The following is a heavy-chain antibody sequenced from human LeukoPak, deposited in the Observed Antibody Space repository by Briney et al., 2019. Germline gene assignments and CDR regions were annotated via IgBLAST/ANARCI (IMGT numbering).Heavy chain of an antibody. V-gene: IGHV3-23*01. D-gene: IGHD3-16*02. CDR3: AKGEKTRPFGGVIDY. CDR2: VSDSGGST. J-gene: IGHJ4*02. CDR1: GSPFATMP. Sequence: GGSLRLSVQALGSPFATMPRGWSARLPGRGWKWAQPVSDSGGSTYYADSVKGRFTISRDNSKNTLYLQMNSLRAEDTAVYYCAKGEKTRPFGGVIDYWGQGTLVTVSS.